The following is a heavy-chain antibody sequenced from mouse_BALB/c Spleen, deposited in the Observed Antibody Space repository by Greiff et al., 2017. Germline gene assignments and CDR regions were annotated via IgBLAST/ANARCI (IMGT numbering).Heavy chain of an antibody. CDR3: ARGGDYGSSDPDY. D-gene: IGHD1-1*01. CDR1: GFTFSSFG. Sequence: EVQLVESGGGLVQPGGSRKLSCAASGFTFSSFGMHWVRQAPEKGLEWVATISDGGSYTYYPDSVKGRFTISRDNAKNNLYLQMSSLKSEDTAMYYCARGGDYGSSDPDYWGQGTTRTVSS. V-gene: IGHV5-6*01. CDR2: ISDGGSYT. J-gene: IGHJ2*01.